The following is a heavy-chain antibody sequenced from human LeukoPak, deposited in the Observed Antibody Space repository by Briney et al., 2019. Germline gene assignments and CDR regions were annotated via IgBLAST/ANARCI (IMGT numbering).Heavy chain of an antibody. CDR1: GFTFSSYS. Sequence: GGSPRLSCAASGFTFSSYSMNWVRQAPGKGLEWVSSISSSSSYIYYADSVKGRFTISRDNAKNSLYLQMNSLRAEDTAVYYCARVGVWSSGWYIDYWGQGTLVTVSS. CDR2: ISSSSSYI. CDR3: ARVGVWSSGWYIDY. J-gene: IGHJ4*02. V-gene: IGHV3-21*01. D-gene: IGHD6-19*01.